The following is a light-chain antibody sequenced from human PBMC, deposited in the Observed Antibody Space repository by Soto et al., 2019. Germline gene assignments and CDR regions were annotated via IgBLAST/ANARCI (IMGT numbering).Light chain of an antibody. V-gene: IGLV2-14*02. CDR1: SSDVGSYNL. Sequence: QSALTQPASVSGSPGQSITISCTGTSSDVGSYNLVSWYQQHPGKAPKLVIYEATKRPSGVSDRFSGSKSGNTASLTISGLQSEDEGDYYCSAYTARSTLVFGRGTKLTVL. J-gene: IGLJ3*02. CDR2: EAT. CDR3: SAYTARSTLV.